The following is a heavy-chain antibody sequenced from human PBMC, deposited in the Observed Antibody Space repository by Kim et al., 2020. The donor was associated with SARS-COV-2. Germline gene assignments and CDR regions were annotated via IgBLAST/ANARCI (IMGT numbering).Heavy chain of an antibody. CDR1: GYSFTSYW. CDR2: IYPGDSDT. J-gene: IGHJ5*02. CDR3: ARSPLEYCSGGSCYSGWFDP. V-gene: IGHV5-51*01. Sequence: GESLKISCKGSGYSFTSYWIGWVRQMPGKGLEWMGIIYPGDSDTRYSPSFQGQVTISADKSISTAYLQWSSLKASDTAMYYCARSPLEYCSGGSCYSGWFDPCGQGTLVTVSS. D-gene: IGHD2-15*01.